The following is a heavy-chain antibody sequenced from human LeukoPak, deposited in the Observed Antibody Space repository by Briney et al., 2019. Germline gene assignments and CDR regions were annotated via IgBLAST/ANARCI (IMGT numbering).Heavy chain of an antibody. V-gene: IGHV3-23*01. CDR1: GFIFSGYS. CDR2: ITGSGGNT. Sequence: GGSLRLSCAASGFIFSGYSMSWVRQAPGKGLEWVSVITGSGGNTYYADSVKGRFTISKDNSKNTVYLQMSSLRVDDTAVYYCAKAASSSWPSYYYGMDVWGQGTTVTVSS. J-gene: IGHJ6*02. CDR3: AKAASSSWPSYYYGMDV. D-gene: IGHD6-13*01.